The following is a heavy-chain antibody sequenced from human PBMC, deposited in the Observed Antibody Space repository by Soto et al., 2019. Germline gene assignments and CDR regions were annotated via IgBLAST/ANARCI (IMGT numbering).Heavy chain of an antibody. CDR3: AHPRGYGVFDAVDI. CDR2: ISSSGGST. Sequence: GGSLRLSCAASGFIFSTYAMNWVRQAPGKGLEWVSAISSSGGSTFYAESVRGRFTISRDNSINTLYLQMSGLRTEDTAVYYCAHPRGYGVFDAVDIWGQGTMVTVSS. J-gene: IGHJ3*02. CDR1: GFIFSTYA. D-gene: IGHD4-17*01. V-gene: IGHV3-23*01.